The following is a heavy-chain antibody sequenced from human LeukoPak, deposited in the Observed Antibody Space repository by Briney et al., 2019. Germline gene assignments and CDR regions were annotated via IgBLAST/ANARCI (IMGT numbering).Heavy chain of an antibody. Sequence: GGSLRLSCTASGFALSNHWMNWVRQAPGKGLEWVANIKQDGSAKYCVDSVKGRFTISRDNTKNSLYPQMNSLRAEDTALYYCARDAGRTLDLWGRGTLVTVSS. CDR1: GFALSNHW. CDR2: IKQDGSAK. J-gene: IGHJ2*01. CDR3: ARDAGRTLDL. D-gene: IGHD1-7*01. V-gene: IGHV3-7*03.